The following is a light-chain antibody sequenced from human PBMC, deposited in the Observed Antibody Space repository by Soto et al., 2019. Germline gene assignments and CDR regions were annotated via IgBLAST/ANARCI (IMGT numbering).Light chain of an antibody. CDR2: DAS. J-gene: IGKJ1*01. V-gene: IGKV1-5*01. CDR3: QQYQIDWT. CDR1: QRISSC. Sequence: DIQMTQSPSTLSASVGDRVSITCRASQRISSCLAWYQQKPGKAPTLLIYDASSLQSGVPSRFSGSGSGTEFTLAISSLQSDDFATYYCQQYQIDWTFGQGTKVDIK.